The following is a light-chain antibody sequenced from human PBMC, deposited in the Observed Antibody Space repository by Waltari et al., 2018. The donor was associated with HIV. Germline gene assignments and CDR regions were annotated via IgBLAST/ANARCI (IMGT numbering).Light chain of an antibody. Sequence: QSALTQPRSVSGSLGQSVTISCTGTSSDVGAYNSVSWYQQHTGKAPKILIYEVSERPSGVPDRFSGLKSGNTASLTISGLQADDEADYYCCSRAGRDPLFGGGTKLTVL. CDR2: EVS. J-gene: IGLJ2*01. CDR3: CSRAGRDPL. CDR1: SSDVGAYNS. V-gene: IGLV2-11*01.